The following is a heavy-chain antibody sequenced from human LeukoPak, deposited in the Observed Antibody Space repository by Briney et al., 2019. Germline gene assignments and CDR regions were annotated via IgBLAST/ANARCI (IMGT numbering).Heavy chain of an antibody. V-gene: IGHV1-58*02. Sequence: ASVKVSCKASGFTFSSSAIQWVRQVRGQRLEWIGWIVVGSGNTNYAQKFQDRVTITKDMSTTTANMELSSLTSEDTAVYYCAAAFFSSTVPYFDYWAQGTLVTVSS. D-gene: IGHD2-2*01. CDR1: GFTFSSSA. J-gene: IGHJ4*02. CDR2: IVVGSGNT. CDR3: AAAFFSSTVPYFDY.